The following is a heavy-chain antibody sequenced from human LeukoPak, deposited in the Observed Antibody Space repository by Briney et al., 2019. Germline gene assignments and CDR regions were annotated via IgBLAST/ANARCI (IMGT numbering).Heavy chain of an antibody. V-gene: IGHV3-48*03. CDR3: AKDLYSYGSPGDY. CDR1: GFTFSTYE. D-gene: IGHD5-18*01. Sequence: GGSLRLSCAASGFTFSTYEMNWVRQAPGKGLEWVSYISSSGSTIYYADSVKGRFTISRDNAKNSLYLQMNSLRAEDTAVYYCAKDLYSYGSPGDYWGQGTLVTVSS. CDR2: ISSSGSTI. J-gene: IGHJ4*02.